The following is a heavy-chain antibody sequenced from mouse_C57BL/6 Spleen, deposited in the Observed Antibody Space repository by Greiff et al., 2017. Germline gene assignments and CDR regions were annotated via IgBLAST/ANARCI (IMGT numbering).Heavy chain of an antibody. Sequence: VQLQQPGAELVRPGSSVKLSCKASGYTFTSYWMHWVKQRPIQGLEWIGNIDPSDSETHYNQKFKDKATLTVDKSSSTAYMQLSSLTSEDSAVYYCARKIYYSNYDYFDYWGQGTTLTVSS. CDR3: ARKIYYSNYDYFDY. D-gene: IGHD2-5*01. CDR2: IDPSDSET. CDR1: GYTFTSYW. V-gene: IGHV1-52*01. J-gene: IGHJ2*01.